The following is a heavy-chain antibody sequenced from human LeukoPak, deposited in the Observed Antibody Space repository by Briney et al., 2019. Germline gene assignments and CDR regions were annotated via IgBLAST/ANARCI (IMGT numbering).Heavy chain of an antibody. J-gene: IGHJ6*02. Sequence: ASVKVSCKASGYTFTGYYMHWVRQAPGQGLEWMGWINPNSGNTGYAQKFQGRVTMTRNTSISTAYMELSSLRSEDTAVYYCARFIGSYDYYGMDVWGQGTTVTVSS. V-gene: IGHV1-8*02. CDR1: GYTFTGYY. CDR2: INPNSGNT. D-gene: IGHD3-16*02. CDR3: ARFIGSYDYYGMDV.